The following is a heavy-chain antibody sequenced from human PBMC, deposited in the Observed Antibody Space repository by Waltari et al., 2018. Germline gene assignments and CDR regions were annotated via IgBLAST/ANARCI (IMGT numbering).Heavy chain of an antibody. CDR1: GFTVSSNY. Sequence: EVQLAESGGGLIQPGGSLRLSCAASGFTVSSNYMSWVRQAPGKGLEWVSVIYSGGSTYYADSVKGRCTIARDNSKNTLYLQMNSLRAEDTAVYYCARTGVNYGSGSYYFDYWGQGTLVTVSS. D-gene: IGHD3-10*01. CDR3: ARTGVNYGSGSYYFDY. J-gene: IGHJ4*02. V-gene: IGHV3-53*01. CDR2: IYSGGST.